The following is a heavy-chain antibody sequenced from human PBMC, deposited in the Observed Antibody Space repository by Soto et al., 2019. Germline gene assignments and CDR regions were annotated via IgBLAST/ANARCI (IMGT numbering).Heavy chain of an antibody. D-gene: IGHD3-22*01. CDR2: IIPIFGTA. V-gene: IGHV1-69*06. J-gene: IGHJ4*02. CDR1: GGTFSSYA. CDR3: ARESPLYDSSGYYYGN. Sequence: QVQLVQSGAEVKKPGSSVKVSCKASGGTFSSYAISWVRQAPGQGLEWMGGIIPIFGTANYAQKFQGRVTITANKPTSTAYMELSSLRSEDTAVYYCARESPLYDSSGYYYGNWGKGTLVTVSA.